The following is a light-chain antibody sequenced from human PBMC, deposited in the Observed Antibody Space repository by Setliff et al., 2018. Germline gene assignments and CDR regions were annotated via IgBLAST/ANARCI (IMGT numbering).Light chain of an antibody. Sequence: QPPSASGTPGQRVTISCSGSSSNIGSNYVYWYQQLPGTAPKLLIYRNNQRPSGVPDRFSGSKSGTSASLAISGLRSEDEADYYCAAWDDSLSDVVFGGGTK. J-gene: IGLJ2*01. CDR1: SSNIGSNY. CDR3: AAWDDSLSDVV. CDR2: RNN. V-gene: IGLV1-47*01.